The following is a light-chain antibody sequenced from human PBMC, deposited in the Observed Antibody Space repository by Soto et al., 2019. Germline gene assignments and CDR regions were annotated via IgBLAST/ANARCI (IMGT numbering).Light chain of an antibody. J-gene: IGKJ2*01. CDR1: QSISSW. Sequence: GDRVTITCRASQSISSWLAWYQQKPGKAPNLLIYDASSLKSGAPSRFSGSGSGTEFTLTISSLQPDDFVTFYCQQYNSDPYTFGQGTKLEI. CDR2: DAS. V-gene: IGKV1-5*01. CDR3: QQYNSDPYT.